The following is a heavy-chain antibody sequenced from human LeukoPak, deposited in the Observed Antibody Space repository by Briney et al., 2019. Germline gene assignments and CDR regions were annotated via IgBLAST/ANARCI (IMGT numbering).Heavy chain of an antibody. CDR1: GGSISSGSYY. J-gene: IGHJ4*02. CDR2: IYTSGST. D-gene: IGHD5-12*01. CDR3: ARVGGYDWRLDY. Sequence: SETLSLTCTVSGGSISSGSYYWSWIRQPAGKGLEWIGRIYTSGSTNYNPSLKSRVTISVDTSKNQFSLKLSSVTAADTAVYYCARVGGYDWRLDYWGQGTLVTVS. V-gene: IGHV4-61*02.